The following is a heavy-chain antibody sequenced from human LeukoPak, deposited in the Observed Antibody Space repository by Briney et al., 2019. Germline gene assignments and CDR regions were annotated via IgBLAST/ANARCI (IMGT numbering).Heavy chain of an antibody. D-gene: IGHD3-10*01. Sequence: ASVKVSCKASGYTFTGYYMHWVRQAPGQGLEWMGWINPNSGGTNYAQKFQGRVTMTRDTSISTAYMELSRLRSDDTAVYYCARETVNRGAAGYWGQGTLVTVSS. J-gene: IGHJ4*02. V-gene: IGHV1-2*02. CDR1: GYTFTGYY. CDR3: ARETVNRGAAGY. CDR2: INPNSGGT.